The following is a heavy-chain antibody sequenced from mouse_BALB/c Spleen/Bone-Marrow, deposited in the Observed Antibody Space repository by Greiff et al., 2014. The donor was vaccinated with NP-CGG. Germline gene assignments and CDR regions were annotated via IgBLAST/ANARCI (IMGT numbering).Heavy chain of an antibody. Sequence: VQLKESGPELVKPGASMKISCKASGYSFTGYTMNWVKQSHGKNLEWIGLINPYNGGTSYNQKFMGKATLTVDKSSSTAYMELLSLTSEDSAVYYCAGWDYYGYAMDYWGQGTSVTVSS. J-gene: IGHJ4*01. V-gene: IGHV1-18*01. D-gene: IGHD1-1*01. CDR2: INPYNGGT. CDR3: AGWDYYGYAMDY. CDR1: GYSFTGYT.